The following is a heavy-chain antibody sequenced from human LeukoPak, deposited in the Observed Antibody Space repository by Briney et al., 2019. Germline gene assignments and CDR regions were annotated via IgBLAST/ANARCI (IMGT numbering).Heavy chain of an antibody. CDR3: AKGVSTSSGYSRFEY. CDR1: RFTFSIS. D-gene: IGHD3-3*01. CDR2: ISASGGSI. J-gene: IGHJ4*02. Sequence: GESLRLSCVASRFTFSISMSWVRKAPGKGLEWVSAISASGGSIYYADSVKGRFTISRDNSKNTLYLQMNSLRAEDTAVYYCAKGVSTSSGYSRFEYWGQGTLITDPS. V-gene: IGHV3-23*01.